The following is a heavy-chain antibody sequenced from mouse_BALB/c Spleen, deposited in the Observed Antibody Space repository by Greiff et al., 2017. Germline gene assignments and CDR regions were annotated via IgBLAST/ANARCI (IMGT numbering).Heavy chain of an antibody. D-gene: IGHD2-14*01. CDR2: IWSGGST. Sequence: VMLVESGPGLVQPSQSLSITCTVSGFSLTSYGVHWVRQSPGKGLEWLGVIWSGGSTDYNAAFISRLSISKDNSKSQVFFKMNSLQANDTAIYYCARKVRNYYAMDYWGQGTSVTVSS. CDR3: ARKVRNYYAMDY. V-gene: IGHV2-2*02. J-gene: IGHJ4*01. CDR1: GFSLTSYG.